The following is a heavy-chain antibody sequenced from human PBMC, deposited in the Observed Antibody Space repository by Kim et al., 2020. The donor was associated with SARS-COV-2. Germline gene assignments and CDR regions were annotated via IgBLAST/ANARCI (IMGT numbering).Heavy chain of an antibody. V-gene: IGHV3-73*01. Sequence: GGSLRLLCAASGFTFSASAMHGVCQASGKGLEWVGRIRSKPNNYATSYAASVTGRFTISRDDSTNTVYLQMDSLKTDDTAVYFCSRHSGKHGDRGFDNWGQGTLVTVSS. D-gene: IGHD4-17*01. CDR3: SRHSGKHGDRGFDN. CDR1: GFTFSASA. J-gene: IGHJ4*02. CDR2: IRSKPNNYAT.